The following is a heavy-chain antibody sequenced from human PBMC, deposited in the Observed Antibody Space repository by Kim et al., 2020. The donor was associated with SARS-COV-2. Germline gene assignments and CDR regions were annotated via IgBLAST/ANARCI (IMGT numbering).Heavy chain of an antibody. D-gene: IGHD5-18*01. Sequence: GGSLRLSCAASGFTFSSYGMHWVRQAPGKGLEWVAVIWYDGSNKYYADSVKGRFTISRDNSKNTLYLQMNSLRAEDTAVYYCARDERRNTAMVTGIDYWGQGTLVTVSS. CDR1: GFTFSSYG. V-gene: IGHV3-33*01. CDR3: ARDERRNTAMVTGIDY. J-gene: IGHJ4*02. CDR2: IWYDGSNK.